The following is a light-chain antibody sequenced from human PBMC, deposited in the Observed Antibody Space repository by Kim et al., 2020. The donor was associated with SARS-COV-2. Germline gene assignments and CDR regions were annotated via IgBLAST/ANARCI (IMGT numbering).Light chain of an antibody. CDR3: QQRSQWPLT. V-gene: IGKV3-11*01. J-gene: IGKJ4*01. CDR1: HSVGTF. CDR2: DTF. Sequence: LSPGQRATLSCRASHSVGTFLTWYQQKPGQPPSLLIYDTFNRATGIPARFSGSGSGTDFTLTISSLEPEDFAVYYCQQRSQWPLTFGGGTKVDIK.